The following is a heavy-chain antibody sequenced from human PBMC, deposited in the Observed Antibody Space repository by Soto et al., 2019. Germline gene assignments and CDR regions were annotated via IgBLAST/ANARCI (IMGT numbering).Heavy chain of an antibody. D-gene: IGHD2-8*01. V-gene: IGHV1-2*04. Sequence: ASVKVSCKASGYTFTGYYMHWVRQAPGQGLEWMGWINPNSGGTNYAQKFQGWVTMTRDTSISTAYMELSRLRSDDTAVYYCARDLGGYCTNGVCLTYYMDGWGKGTTVTVSS. CDR1: GYTFTGYY. CDR2: INPNSGGT. J-gene: IGHJ6*03. CDR3: ARDLGGYCTNGVCLTYYMDG.